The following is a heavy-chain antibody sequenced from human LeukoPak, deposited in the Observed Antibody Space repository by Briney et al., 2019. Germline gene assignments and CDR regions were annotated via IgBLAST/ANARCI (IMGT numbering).Heavy chain of an antibody. D-gene: IGHD6-13*01. V-gene: IGHV4-39*01. Sequence: SETLSLTCTVSGGSISSSSYYWGWIRQPPGKGLEWIGSIYYSGSTYYNPSLKSRVTISVDTSKNQFSLKLSSVTAADTAVYYCARGGLSSRAPTYNWFDPWGQGTLVTVSS. J-gene: IGHJ5*02. CDR2: IYYSGST. CDR3: ARGGLSSRAPTYNWFDP. CDR1: GGSISSSSYY.